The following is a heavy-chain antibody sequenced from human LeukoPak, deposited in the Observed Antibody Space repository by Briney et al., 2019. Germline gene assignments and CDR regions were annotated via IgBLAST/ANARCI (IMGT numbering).Heavy chain of an antibody. J-gene: IGHJ4*02. Sequence: GGSLRLSCAASGFTFSGSYMNWVRQAPGKGLEWVSLIYGGGNTYYADSVKGRFTISRDNSKSTLYLQMNSLRAEDTAVYYCARRGDGGRSFDYWGQGTLVTVSS. CDR2: IYGGGNT. CDR3: ARRGDGGRSFDY. CDR1: GFTFSGSY. D-gene: IGHD4-23*01. V-gene: IGHV3-53*01.